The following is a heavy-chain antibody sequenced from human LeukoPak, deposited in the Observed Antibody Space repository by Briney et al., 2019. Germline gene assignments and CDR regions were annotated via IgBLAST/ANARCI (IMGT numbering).Heavy chain of an antibody. CDR2: ISSSSRDI. CDR3: SAAEYSSSSGGY. Sequence: PGGSLRLSCAASGFTISSQSMDWVRQAPGKGLEWVSSISSSSRDIYYADSVKGRFTISRDNAKNSLYLQMNSLRVEDTAVYYCSAAEYSSSSGGYWGQGTLVTVSS. CDR1: GFTISSQS. V-gene: IGHV3-21*01. J-gene: IGHJ4*02. D-gene: IGHD6-6*01.